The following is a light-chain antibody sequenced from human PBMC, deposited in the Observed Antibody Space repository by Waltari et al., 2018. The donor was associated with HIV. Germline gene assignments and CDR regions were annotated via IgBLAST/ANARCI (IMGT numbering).Light chain of an antibody. CDR1: KLENKY. V-gene: IGLV3-1*01. CDR3: QAWDSSSGV. Sequence: SYELTQPPSVSVSPGQTAIITCSGHKLENKYGCWYQQTAGQSPVLVIYQGTKRPTGSPERVSGSKSGNTATLTISGTQAMDEADYYCQAWDSSSGVFGTGTKVTVL. CDR2: QGT. J-gene: IGLJ1*01.